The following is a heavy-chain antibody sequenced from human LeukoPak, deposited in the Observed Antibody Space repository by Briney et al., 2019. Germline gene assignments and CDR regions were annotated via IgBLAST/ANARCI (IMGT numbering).Heavy chain of an antibody. CDR2: ISSSGSTI. CDR3: ARMFDWNTGLDY. Sequence: GGSLRLSCAASGFTFSSYEMNWARQAPGKGLEWVSYISSSGSTIYYADSVKGRFTISRDNAKNSLYLQMNSLRAEDTAVYYCARMFDWNTGLDYWGQGTLVTVSS. V-gene: IGHV3-48*03. D-gene: IGHD1/OR15-1a*01. J-gene: IGHJ4*02. CDR1: GFTFSSYE.